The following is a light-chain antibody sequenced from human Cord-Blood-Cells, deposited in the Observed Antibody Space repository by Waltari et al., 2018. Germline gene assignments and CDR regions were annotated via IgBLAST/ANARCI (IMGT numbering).Light chain of an antibody. J-gene: IGKJ4*01. V-gene: IGKV3-15*01. CDR3: QQYNNWLT. Sequence: EIVMTQSPATLSVSPGERATLSCRASQSVSSNLAWYQQKPGQAPRLLIYGASTRATGIPARFSGSGSGKEFTLTISSLQSEDFAVYCCQQYNNWLTFRGGTKVEIK. CDR1: QSVSSN. CDR2: GAS.